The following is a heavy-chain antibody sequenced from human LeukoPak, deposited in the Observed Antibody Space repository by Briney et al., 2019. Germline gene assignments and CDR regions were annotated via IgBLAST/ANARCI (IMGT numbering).Heavy chain of an antibody. CDR2: INPNSGGT. CDR1: GYTFTDYD. CDR3: ARVRAVGVGPPGY. J-gene: IGHJ4*02. D-gene: IGHD3-3*01. Sequence: LGASVKVSCKTSGYTFTDYDMHWVRQAPGQGLEWMGWINPNSGGTNYAQKFQGRVTITRNTSISTAYMELSRLRSDDTAVYYCARVRAVGVGPPGYWGQGTLVTVSS. V-gene: IGHV1-2*02.